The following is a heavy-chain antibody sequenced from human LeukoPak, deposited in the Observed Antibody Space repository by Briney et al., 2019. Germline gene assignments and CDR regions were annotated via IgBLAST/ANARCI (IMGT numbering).Heavy chain of an antibody. J-gene: IGHJ4*02. D-gene: IGHD6-19*01. CDR3: ARASSGWPRY. Sequence: TSETLSLTCTVSGGSISSSSYYWGWIRQPPGKGLEWIGSIYYSGSTYYNPSLKSRVTISVDTSKNQFSLKLSSVTAADTAVYYRARASSGWPRYWGQGTLVTVSS. CDR1: GGSISSSSYY. V-gene: IGHV4-39*07. CDR2: IYYSGST.